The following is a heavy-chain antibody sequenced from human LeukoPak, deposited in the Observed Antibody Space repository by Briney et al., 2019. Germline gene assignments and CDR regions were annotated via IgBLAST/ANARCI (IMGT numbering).Heavy chain of an antibody. J-gene: IGHJ4*02. D-gene: IGHD6-13*01. CDR2: FSWKNGSI. CDR1: GFTFGDYA. Sequence: GGSLRLSCAASGFTFGDYAMHWVRRAPGKGLEWVSTFSWKNGSIGYADSVKGRFTISRDNAKNSLYLQMNSLRAEDTALYYCAKDKIWGSSSWSGPFDYWGQGTLVTVSS. CDR3: AKDKIWGSSSWSGPFDY. V-gene: IGHV3-9*01.